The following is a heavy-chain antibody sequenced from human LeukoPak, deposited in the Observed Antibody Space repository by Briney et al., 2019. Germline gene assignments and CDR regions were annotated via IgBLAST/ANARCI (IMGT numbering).Heavy chain of an antibody. D-gene: IGHD4-17*01. J-gene: IGHJ6*02. Sequence: PSETLSLACTVSGGSISSYYWSWIRQPPGKGLEWIGNIYYSGSTNYNPSLKSPVTISVDTSKNQFSLKLSSVTAADTAVYYCARLWGGDNYYYGMDVWGQGTTVTVSS. V-gene: IGHV4-59*08. CDR2: IYYSGST. CDR3: ARLWGGDNYYYGMDV. CDR1: GGSISSYY.